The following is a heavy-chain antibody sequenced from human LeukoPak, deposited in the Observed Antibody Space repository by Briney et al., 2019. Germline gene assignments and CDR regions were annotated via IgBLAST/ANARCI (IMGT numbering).Heavy chain of an antibody. Sequence: ASVKVSCKASGYTFSSYGISWVRQAPGQGLEWMGWISVYNGNTNYAQKFQGRVTMTTETSTSTGYMELRSLRSDDTAVYYCARDSSDPNWGRQLDYWGQGTLVTVSS. J-gene: IGHJ4*02. V-gene: IGHV1-18*01. CDR1: GYTFSSYG. CDR3: ARDSSDPNWGRQLDY. CDR2: ISVYNGNT. D-gene: IGHD7-27*01.